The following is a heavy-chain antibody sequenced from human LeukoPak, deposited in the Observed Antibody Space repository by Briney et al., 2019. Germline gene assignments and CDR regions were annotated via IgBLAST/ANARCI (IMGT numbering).Heavy chain of an antibody. D-gene: IGHD3-3*01. CDR2: ISYDGSNK. Sequence: PGGSLRLSCAVSGFTFSSYAMHWVRQAPGKGLEWVAVISYDGSNKYYADSVKGRFTISRDNSKNTLYLQMNSLRAEDTAVYYCASTYYDFWSGFGSPFDYWGQGTLVTVSS. CDR1: GFTFSSYA. J-gene: IGHJ4*02. CDR3: ASTYYDFWSGFGSPFDY. V-gene: IGHV3-30*04.